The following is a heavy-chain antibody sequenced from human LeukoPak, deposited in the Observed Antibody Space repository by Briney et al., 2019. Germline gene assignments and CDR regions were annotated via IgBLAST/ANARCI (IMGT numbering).Heavy chain of an antibody. J-gene: IGHJ6*02. CDR1: GYTFTSYG. Sequence: GASVKVSCKASGYTFTSYGISWVRQAPGQGLEWMGWISAYNGNTNYAQKLQGRVTMTTDTSTSTAYMELRSLRSDDTAVYYCARDRNWNYGDYYYGMDVWGQGTTVTVSS. V-gene: IGHV1-18*01. CDR2: ISAYNGNT. D-gene: IGHD1-7*01. CDR3: ARDRNWNYGDYYYGMDV.